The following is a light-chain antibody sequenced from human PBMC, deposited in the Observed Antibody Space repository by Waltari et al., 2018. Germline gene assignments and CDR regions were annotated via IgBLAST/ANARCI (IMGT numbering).Light chain of an antibody. CDR3: QQYGSLPWT. CDR2: DAS. V-gene: IGKV3-20*01. Sequence: EVVLTQSSGALSLSPGERATLSCRASESATHDYLAWYQQKPGQAPRLLIYDASIRATGIPDRVSGSGSGTDFTLTITRLEPEDFAVYHCQQYGSLPWTFGQGTMVDMK. CDR1: ESATHDY. J-gene: IGKJ1*01.